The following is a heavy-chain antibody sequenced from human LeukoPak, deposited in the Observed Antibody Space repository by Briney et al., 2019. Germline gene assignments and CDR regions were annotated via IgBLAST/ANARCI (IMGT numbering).Heavy chain of an antibody. CDR1: GYTFTGYY. CDR2: INPNSGGT. J-gene: IGHJ4*02. D-gene: IGHD3-9*01. CDR3: ARVGFEGRVPRFDY. V-gene: IGHV1-2*02. Sequence: ASVKVSCKASGYTFTGYYMHWVRQAPGQGLEWMGWINPNSGGTNYAQKFQGRVTMTRDTSISTAYMELSRLRSDDTAVYYCARVGFEGRVPRFDYWGQGTLVTVSS.